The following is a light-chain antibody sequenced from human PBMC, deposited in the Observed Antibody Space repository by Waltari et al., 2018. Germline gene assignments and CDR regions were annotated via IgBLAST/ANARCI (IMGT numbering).Light chain of an antibody. CDR1: SLRTSY. Sequence: SSELTQDPAVSVALGPTIRFTCHGDSLRTSYASWYQLKPGRAPVLVIFGKDKRPPGIPDRISGYSSGTTSTLTITGAQAEDEADYYCSSRNGRANEVVFAGGTKVTVL. J-gene: IGLJ3*02. CDR3: SSRNGRANEVV. V-gene: IGLV3-19*01. CDR2: GKD.